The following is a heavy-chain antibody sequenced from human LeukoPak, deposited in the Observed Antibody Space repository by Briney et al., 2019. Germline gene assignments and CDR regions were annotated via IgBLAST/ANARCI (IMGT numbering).Heavy chain of an antibody. CDR3: AGPLDSSGSPRPNDAFDI. D-gene: IGHD3-22*01. Sequence: PSETLSLTCTVSGGSISSSSYYWGWIRQPPGKGLEWIGSIYYSGSTYYNPSLKSRVTISVDTSKNQFSLKLSSVTAADTAVYYCAGPLDSSGSPRPNDAFDIWGQGTMVTVSS. CDR1: GGSISSSSYY. V-gene: IGHV4-39*01. J-gene: IGHJ3*02. CDR2: IYYSGST.